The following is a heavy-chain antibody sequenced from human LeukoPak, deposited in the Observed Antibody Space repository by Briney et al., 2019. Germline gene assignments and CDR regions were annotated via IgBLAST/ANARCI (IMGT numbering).Heavy chain of an antibody. V-gene: IGHV1-18*01. CDR3: ARGEVVTDPYYYYGMDV. D-gene: IGHD3-22*01. CDR2: IGAYNGNT. CDR1: GYTFTSYG. Sequence: ASVKVSCKASGYTFTSYGISWVRRAAGQGLEWRGWIGAYNGNTNYAQKLQGGVTMTTDTSTSTAYMELRSLRSDDTAVYYCARGEVVTDPYYYYGMDVWGQGTTVTVSS. J-gene: IGHJ6*02.